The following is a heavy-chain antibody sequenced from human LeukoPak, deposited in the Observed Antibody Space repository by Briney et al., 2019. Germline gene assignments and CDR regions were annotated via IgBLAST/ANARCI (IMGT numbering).Heavy chain of an antibody. CDR1: GFTFSSYS. Sequence: PGGSLRLSCTVSGFTFSSYSMNWVRQAPGKGLEWVSSISSSSSYIYYADSVKGRFTISRDNAKNSLYLQMNSLRAEDTAVYYCARDQTGYSNTGIYWGQGTLVTVSS. CDR2: ISSSSSYI. J-gene: IGHJ4*02. D-gene: IGHD6-13*01. CDR3: ARDQTGYSNTGIY. V-gene: IGHV3-21*01.